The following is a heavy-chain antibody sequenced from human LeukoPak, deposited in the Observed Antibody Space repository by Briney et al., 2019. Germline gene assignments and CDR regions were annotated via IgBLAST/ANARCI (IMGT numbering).Heavy chain of an antibody. V-gene: IGHV4-34*01. CDR3: ARQEGSSGWHY. D-gene: IGHD6-19*01. J-gene: IGHJ4*02. Sequence: SETLSLTCAVYGGSFSGYYWSWIRQPPGKGLEWIGEINHSGSANYNPSLKSRVTISVDTSKNQFSLKLSSVTAADTAVYYCARQEGSSGWHYWGQGTLVTVSS. CDR1: GGSFSGYY. CDR2: INHSGSA.